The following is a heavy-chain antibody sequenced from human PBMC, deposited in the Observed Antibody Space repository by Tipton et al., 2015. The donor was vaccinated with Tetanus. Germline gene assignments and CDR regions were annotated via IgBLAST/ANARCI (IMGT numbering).Heavy chain of an antibody. CDR1: GFTFSGYW. Sequence: SLRLSCAASGFTFSGYWMSWVRQAPGKGLQWVANIKGDGSEKKYADSVKGRFTISRDNSKDTLYLQMNSLRPEDTAVYYCARDGFYYGSGSYYRAFWGQGTLVTVSP. D-gene: IGHD3-10*01. V-gene: IGHV3-7*01. J-gene: IGHJ4*02. CDR3: ARDGFYYGSGSYYRAF. CDR2: IKGDGSEK.